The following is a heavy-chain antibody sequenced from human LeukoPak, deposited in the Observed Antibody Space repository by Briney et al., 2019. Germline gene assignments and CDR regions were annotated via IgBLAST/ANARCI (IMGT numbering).Heavy chain of an antibody. CDR2: ISGSGGST. CDR1: GFTFSSYA. CDR3: AKDPTHYRVWDYYETIGLSY. V-gene: IGHV3-23*01. Sequence: GGSLRLSCAASGFTFSSYAMNWVRQAPEKGLEWVSGISGSGGSTFYADSVKGRFTISRDNSKNTLNLQMNSLRAEDTAVYYCAKDPTHYRVWDYYETIGLSYWGQGTLVTVSS. J-gene: IGHJ4*02. D-gene: IGHD3-22*01.